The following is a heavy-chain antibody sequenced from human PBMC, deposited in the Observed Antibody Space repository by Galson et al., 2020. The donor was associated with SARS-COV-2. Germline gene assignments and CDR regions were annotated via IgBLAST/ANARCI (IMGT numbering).Heavy chain of an antibody. V-gene: IGHV3-30*03. Sequence: GGSLRLSCAASGFTFSSYGMHWVRQAPGKGLEWVAVISYDGSNKYYADSVKGRFTISRDNSKNTLYLQMNSLRAEDTAVYYCASISWQDNYYGMDVWGQGTTVTVSS. CDR3: ASISWQDNYYGMDV. CDR2: ISYDGSNK. CDR1: GFTFSSYG. J-gene: IGHJ6*02. D-gene: IGHD2-15*01.